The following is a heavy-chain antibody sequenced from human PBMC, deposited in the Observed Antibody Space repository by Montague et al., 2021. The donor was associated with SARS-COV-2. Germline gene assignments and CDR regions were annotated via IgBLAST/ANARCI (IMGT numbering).Heavy chain of an antibody. V-gene: IGHV4-39*01. CDR1: GGSIRSSSYY. Sequence: SETLSLTCTVSGGSIRSSSYYWGWIRQPPGTVLEWIGSIYYSGSTYYNPSLKSRVTISVDTSKNQFSLKLSSVTAADTAVYYCARHPHQQISIFGVVWEGNCFDPWGQGTLVTVSS. CDR2: IYYSGST. CDR3: ARHPHQQISIFGVVWEGNCFDP. J-gene: IGHJ5*02. D-gene: IGHD3-3*01.